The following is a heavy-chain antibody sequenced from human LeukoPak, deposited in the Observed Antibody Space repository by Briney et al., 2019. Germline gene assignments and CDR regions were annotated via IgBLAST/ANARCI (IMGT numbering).Heavy chain of an antibody. Sequence: GGSLRLSCAASGFTFSSHEMNWVRQAPGKGLEWVSYISSSGSTIYYADSVKGRFTISRDNAKNSLYLQMNSLRAEDTAVYYCARKPDGRFLEWLSEDWGQGTLVTVSS. V-gene: IGHV3-48*03. CDR1: GFTFSSHE. CDR2: ISSSGSTI. J-gene: IGHJ4*02. D-gene: IGHD3-3*01. CDR3: ARKPDGRFLEWLSED.